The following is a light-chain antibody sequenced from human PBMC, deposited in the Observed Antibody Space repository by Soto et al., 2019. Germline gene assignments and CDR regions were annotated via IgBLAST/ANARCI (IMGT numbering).Light chain of an antibody. CDR3: QQYNSYSQT. CDR2: KAS. CDR1: QSISSW. Sequence: DIQMTQSPSTLSASVGDRVTITCRASQSISSWLAWYQQKPGKAPKLLIYKASSLESEVPSRFSGSGSGTEFTLTISSLQPDDFATYYCQQYNSYSQTFGQGTTVDIK. V-gene: IGKV1-5*03. J-gene: IGKJ1*01.